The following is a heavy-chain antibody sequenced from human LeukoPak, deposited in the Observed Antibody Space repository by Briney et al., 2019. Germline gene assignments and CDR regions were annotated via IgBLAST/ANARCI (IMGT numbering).Heavy chain of an antibody. CDR3: ARRHPYYYGSGTYSRED. J-gene: IGHJ4*02. D-gene: IGHD3-10*01. CDR2: ISTSGTT. V-gene: IGHV4-61*02. CDR1: GGSISSGDYY. Sequence: PSQTLSLTCTVSGGSISSGDYYWNWIRQPAGKGLEWIGRISTSGTTNYHPPLKSRVTLSLDTSKNQFSLNLRSVTAADTAIYFCARRHPYYYGSGTYSREDWGQGTLVTVSS.